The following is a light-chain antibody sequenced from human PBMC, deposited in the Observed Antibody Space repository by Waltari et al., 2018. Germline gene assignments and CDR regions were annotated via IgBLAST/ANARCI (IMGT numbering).Light chain of an antibody. CDR2: EVS. CDR1: TSDVGSYTL. CDR3: CSYAGNSIYV. J-gene: IGLJ1*01. Sequence: QSALTQPASVSGSPGQSITISCTGTTSDVGSYTLVSWYHHHPGKAPKPIIFEVSERPSGVSNRFSGSKSGNTASLTISGLQAEDEADYHCCSYAGNSIYVFGTGTRVTVL. V-gene: IGLV2-23*02.